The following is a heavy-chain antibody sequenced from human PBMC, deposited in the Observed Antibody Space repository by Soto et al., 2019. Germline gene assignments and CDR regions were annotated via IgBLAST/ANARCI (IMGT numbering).Heavy chain of an antibody. CDR1: GFTFSSYS. J-gene: IGHJ6*02. V-gene: IGHV3-21*01. CDR3: ARDGIAVAVTLLGYYYYYGMDV. D-gene: IGHD6-19*01. Sequence: PGGSLRLSCAASGFTFSSYSMNWVRQAPGKGLEWVSSISSSSSYIYYADSVKGRFTISRDNAKNSLYLQMNSLRAEDTAVYYCARDGIAVAVTLLGYYYYYGMDVWGQGSSVTVSS. CDR2: ISSSSSYI.